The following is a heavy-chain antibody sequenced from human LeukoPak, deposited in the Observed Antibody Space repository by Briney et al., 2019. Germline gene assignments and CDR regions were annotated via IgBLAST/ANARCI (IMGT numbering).Heavy chain of an antibody. D-gene: IGHD3-22*01. J-gene: IGHJ4*02. CDR2: INHSGST. Sequence: KPSETLSLTCAVHGGSFSGYYWSWIRQTPGKGLEWIGEINHSGSTNYNPSLKSRVTISVDTSKNQFSLKLSSVTAADTAVYYCARATLVYYDSSGYYQTWGQGTLVTVSS. V-gene: IGHV4-34*01. CDR1: GGSFSGYY. CDR3: ARATLVYYDSSGYYQT.